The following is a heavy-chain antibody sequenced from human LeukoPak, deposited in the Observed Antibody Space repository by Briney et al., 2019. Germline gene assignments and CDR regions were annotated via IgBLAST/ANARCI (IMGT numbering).Heavy chain of an antibody. D-gene: IGHD6-13*01. J-gene: IGHJ4*02. CDR2: ISASGGST. V-gene: IGHV3-23*01. CDR3: ARDFYGGYSSHDY. Sequence: PGGSLRLSCAASGFTFSSYGMSWVRQAPGKGLEWVSAISASGGSTYYADSVKGRFTISRDNSKNTLYLQMNSLRAEDTAVYYCARDFYGGYSSHDYWGQGTLVTVSS. CDR1: GFTFSSYG.